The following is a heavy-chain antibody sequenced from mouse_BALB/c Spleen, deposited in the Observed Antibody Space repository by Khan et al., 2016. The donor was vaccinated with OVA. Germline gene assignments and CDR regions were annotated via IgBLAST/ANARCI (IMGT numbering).Heavy chain of an antibody. V-gene: IGHV9-1*02. CDR2: INTYTGEP. J-gene: IGHJ1*01. CDR1: GYTFTNYG. CDR3: AGGAGYCYFDV. Sequence: QIQLVQSGPELKKPGETVKISCKASGYTFTNYGMNWVKQAPGKGLKWMGWINTYTGEPTYTDDFKGRFAFSLETSASTAYLQINILTNEDMATYCAAGGAGYCYFDVWGAGTTVTVSS.